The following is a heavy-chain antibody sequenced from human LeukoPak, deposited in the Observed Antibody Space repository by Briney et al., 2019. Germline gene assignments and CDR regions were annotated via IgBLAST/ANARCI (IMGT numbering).Heavy chain of an antibody. Sequence: ASVKVSCKVSGYTLTELSMHWVRQAPGKGLEWMGSFDPGDGETIYAQKFQGRVTMTEDTSTDTAYMELSSLRSEDTAVYYCATRPPSGFPPYGMDVWGKGTTVTVSS. CDR3: ATRPPSGFPPYGMDV. CDR2: FDPGDGET. J-gene: IGHJ6*04. D-gene: IGHD5-12*01. V-gene: IGHV1-24*01. CDR1: GYTLTELS.